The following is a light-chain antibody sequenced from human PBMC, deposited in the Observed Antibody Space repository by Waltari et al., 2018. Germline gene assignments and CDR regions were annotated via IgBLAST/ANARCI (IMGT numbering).Light chain of an antibody. Sequence: QSALTQPASVSGSPGPSITISCTGTSRDVGDYNLVSWYQQHAGQVPKLIIYEVNKRPSGCSTRFSGSRSGNTASLTISGLQAEDEATYFCCSYAGTTSWLFGGGTKVTVL. V-gene: IGLV2-23*02. CDR1: SRDVGDYNL. J-gene: IGLJ3*02. CDR2: EVN. CDR3: CSYAGTTSWL.